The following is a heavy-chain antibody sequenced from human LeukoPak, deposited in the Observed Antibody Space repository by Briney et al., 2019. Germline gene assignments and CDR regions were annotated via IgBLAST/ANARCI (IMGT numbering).Heavy chain of an antibody. V-gene: IGHV4-4*07. CDR1: GGSISSYY. CDR3: ARLYSSSPYYYYYYMDV. J-gene: IGHJ6*03. D-gene: IGHD6-13*01. CDR2: IYDSGHT. Sequence: PSETLSLTCTVSGGSISSYYWSWIRRPAGKGLEWIGRIYDSGHTNYNPSLESRVTMSVDMSKKQFSLRLTSVTAADTAVYYCARLYSSSPYYYYYYMDVWGKGTTVTVSS.